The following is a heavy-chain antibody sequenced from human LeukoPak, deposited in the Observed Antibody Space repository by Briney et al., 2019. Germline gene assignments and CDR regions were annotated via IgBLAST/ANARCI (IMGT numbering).Heavy chain of an antibody. CDR2: ISSSSSSYI. V-gene: IGHV3-21*01. CDR1: GFTFSSYS. CDR3: ARELGNSCFDY. D-gene: IGHD7-27*01. Sequence: GGSLRLSCAASGFTFSSYSMNWVRQAPGKGLEWVSSISSSSSSYIYYADSVKGRFTISRDNAKNSLYLQMNSLRAEDTAAYYCARELGNSCFDYWGQGTLVTVSS. J-gene: IGHJ4*02.